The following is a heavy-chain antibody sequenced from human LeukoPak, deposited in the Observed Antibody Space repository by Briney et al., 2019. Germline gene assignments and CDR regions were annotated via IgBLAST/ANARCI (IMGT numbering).Heavy chain of an antibody. D-gene: IGHD3-10*01. CDR3: ARRRRWGSGSYGNWFDP. J-gene: IGHJ5*02. Sequence: SETLSLTCAVYGGSFSGYYWSWIRQPPGKGLEWIGEINHSGSTNYNPSLKSRVTISVDTSKNQFSLKLSSVTAADTAVYHCARRRRWGSGSYGNWFDPWGQGTLVTVSS. V-gene: IGHV4-34*01. CDR1: GGSFSGYY. CDR2: INHSGST.